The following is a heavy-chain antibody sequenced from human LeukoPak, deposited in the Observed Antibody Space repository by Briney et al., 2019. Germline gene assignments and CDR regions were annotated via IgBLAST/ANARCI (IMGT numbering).Heavy chain of an antibody. J-gene: IGHJ4*02. CDR2: IRYDGSNK. CDR1: GFAFSSYG. D-gene: IGHD6-13*01. V-gene: IGHV3-30*02. CDR3: ARDGVVAAAGVTANFDY. Sequence: GGSLRLSCAASGFAFSSYGMHWVRQAPGKGLEWVAFIRYDGSNKYYADSVKGRFTISRDNSKNTLYLQMNSLRAEDTAVYYCARDGVVAAAGVTANFDYWGQGTLVTASS.